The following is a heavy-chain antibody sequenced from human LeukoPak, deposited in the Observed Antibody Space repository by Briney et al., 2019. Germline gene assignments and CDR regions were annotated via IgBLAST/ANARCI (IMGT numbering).Heavy chain of an antibody. CDR3: ARGRGSGWFDAFDI. V-gene: IGHV1-69*02. J-gene: IGHJ3*02. D-gene: IGHD6-19*01. CDR1: GGTFSSYT. CDR2: IIPILGIA. Sequence: SVKVSCKASGGTFSSYTISWVRQAPGQGLEWMGRIIPILGIANYAQKFQGGVTITADKSTSTAYMELSSLRSEDTAVYYCARGRGSGWFDAFDIWGQGTMVTVSS.